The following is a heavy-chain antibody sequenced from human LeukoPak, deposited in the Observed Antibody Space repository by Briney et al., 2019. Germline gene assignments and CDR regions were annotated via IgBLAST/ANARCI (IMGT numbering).Heavy chain of an antibody. CDR1: GFTFSSYS. CDR2: MSNDGSKT. D-gene: IGHD6-19*01. CDR3: ARGLGWYQSDY. Sequence: GGSLRLSCAASGFTFSSYSMHWVRQAPGKGLEWVAVMSNDGSKTYYADSVKGRFTISRDNSKNTLYLQMNSLRGEDTAVYYCARGLGWYQSDYWGQGTLVTVSS. V-gene: IGHV3-30-3*01. J-gene: IGHJ4*02.